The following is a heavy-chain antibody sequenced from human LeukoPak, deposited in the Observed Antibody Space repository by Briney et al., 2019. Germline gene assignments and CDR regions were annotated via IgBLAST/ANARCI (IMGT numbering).Heavy chain of an antibody. CDR2: IIPIFGTA. V-gene: IGHV1-69*13. Sequence: ASVKVSCKASGGTFSSYAISWVRQAPGQGLEWMGGIIPIFGTANYAQKFQGRVTITADESTSTAYMELSSLRSEDTAVYYCASLVWSGYYPYYYYGMDVWGQGTTVTVSS. CDR3: ASLVWSGYYPYYYYGMDV. D-gene: IGHD3-3*01. J-gene: IGHJ6*02. CDR1: GGTFSSYA.